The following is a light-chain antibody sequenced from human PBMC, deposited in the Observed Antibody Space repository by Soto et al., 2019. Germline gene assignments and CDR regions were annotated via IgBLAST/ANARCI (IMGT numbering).Light chain of an antibody. CDR1: QNIDHW. CDR2: LAS. V-gene: IGKV1-5*03. J-gene: IGKJ1*01. Sequence: DIQVTQSPSTLSASVGDRVTITCRASQNIDHWLAWFQQKPGKAPKVLIYLASNLESGVPSRFSGSGSGTEFTLTISSLQSDDFATYYCQHYYGYSWTFGQGTKVDIK. CDR3: QHYYGYSWT.